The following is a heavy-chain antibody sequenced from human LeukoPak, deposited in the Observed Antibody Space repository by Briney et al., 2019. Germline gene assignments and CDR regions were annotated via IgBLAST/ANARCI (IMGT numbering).Heavy chain of an antibody. Sequence: SETLSLTCTVSDDSISDYYRGWIRQPPGKGLEWIGYFHNSGTSTHNPSLKSRVTISADTSKNQFSLKLNSLTTADTAVYYCTRGAGWLIDYWGQGILVTVSS. J-gene: IGHJ4*02. D-gene: IGHD3-16*01. CDR1: DDSISDYY. CDR3: TRGAGWLIDY. V-gene: IGHV4-59*01. CDR2: FHNSGTS.